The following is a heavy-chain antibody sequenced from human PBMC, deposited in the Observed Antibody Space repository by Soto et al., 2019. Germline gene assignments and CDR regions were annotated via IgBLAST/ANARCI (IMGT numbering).Heavy chain of an antibody. CDR2: IYPGDSDT. CDR1: GYRFSGYW. V-gene: IGHV5-51*01. Sequence: PGESLKISCKGSGYRFSGYWIGWVRQMPGKGLEWMGFIYPGDSDTRYSPSFQGQVTISADKSIFTAYLQWNSLKASDTAMYYCALPGRYSGSYYHFDYWGQGTLVTVSS. CDR3: ALPGRYSGSYYHFDY. D-gene: IGHD1-26*01. J-gene: IGHJ4*02.